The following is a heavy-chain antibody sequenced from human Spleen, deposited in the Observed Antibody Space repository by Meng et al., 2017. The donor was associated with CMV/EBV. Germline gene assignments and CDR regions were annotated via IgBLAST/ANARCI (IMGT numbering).Heavy chain of an antibody. Sequence: KVSCKASGYTFTGYYIHWVRQAPGQGLEWMGCINPNSGGTNYAQKFQGRVTMTRDTSINTAYMELSRLRSDDKAMYYCARLGGNSGYWGQGTLVTVSS. V-gene: IGHV1-2*02. J-gene: IGHJ4*02. CDR2: INPNSGGT. D-gene: IGHD4-23*01. CDR3: ARLGGNSGY. CDR1: GYTFTGYY.